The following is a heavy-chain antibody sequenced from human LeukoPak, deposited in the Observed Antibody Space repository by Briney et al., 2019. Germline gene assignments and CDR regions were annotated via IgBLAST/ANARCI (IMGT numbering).Heavy chain of an antibody. CDR1: GGSISSSSYY. CDR3: ASGGSYVWGSYRLKSWFDP. Sequence: SETLSLTCTVSGGSISSSSYYWGWIRQPPGKGLEWIGSIYYSGSTYYNPSLKSRVTISVDTSKNQFSLKLSSVTAADTAVYYCASGGSYVWGSYRLKSWFDPWGQGTLVTVSS. V-gene: IGHV4-39*07. J-gene: IGHJ5*02. CDR2: IYYSGST. D-gene: IGHD3-16*02.